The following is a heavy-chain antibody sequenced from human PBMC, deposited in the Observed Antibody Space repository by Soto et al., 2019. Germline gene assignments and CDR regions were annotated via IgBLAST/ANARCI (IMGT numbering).Heavy chain of an antibody. V-gene: IGHV5-51*01. J-gene: IGHJ4*02. Sequence: WESLTISCMCPGYNFTQNWIGWVRQMPGKGLEWMGIIYPGDSETRYSPSFQGRVTISVDKSKNTAYLHWSSLKAPDTAIYYCFILYGAARRGFDYWGPGTLVTVSS. CDR2: IYPGDSET. CDR1: GYNFTQNW. D-gene: IGHD2-8*01. CDR3: FILYGAARRGFDY.